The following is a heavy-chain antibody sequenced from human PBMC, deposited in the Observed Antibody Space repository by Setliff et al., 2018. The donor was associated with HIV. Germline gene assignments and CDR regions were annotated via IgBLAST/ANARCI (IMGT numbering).Heavy chain of an antibody. CDR3: ARGQSQGYAYSGSYGAFDI. V-gene: IGHV1-69*05. CDR2: IIPMFGTR. D-gene: IGHD1-26*01. J-gene: IGHJ3*02. Sequence: SVKVSCKASGGTFSSYAINWGRQAPGQGLEWMGGIIPMFGTRNYAQKFQGRVTITTDESTSTAYMELSSLRSEDTALYYCARGQSQGYAYSGSYGAFDIWGQGTMVTVSS. CDR1: GGTFSSYA.